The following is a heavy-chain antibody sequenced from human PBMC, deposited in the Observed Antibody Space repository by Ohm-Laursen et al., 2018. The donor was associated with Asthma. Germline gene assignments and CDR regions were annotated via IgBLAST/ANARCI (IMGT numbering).Heavy chain of an antibody. CDR1: GGSISSGGYY. CDR3: ARDRYCSGGSCQPDGAHFGMDV. CDR2: IYYSGST. V-gene: IGHV4-31*03. D-gene: IGHD2-15*01. J-gene: IGHJ6*02. Sequence: TLSLTCTVSGGSISSGGYYWSWIRQPPGKGLEWIGYIYYSGSTYYNPSLKSRVTISVDTSKNQFSLKLSSVTAADTAVYYCARDRYCSGGSCQPDGAHFGMDVWGQGTTVTVSS.